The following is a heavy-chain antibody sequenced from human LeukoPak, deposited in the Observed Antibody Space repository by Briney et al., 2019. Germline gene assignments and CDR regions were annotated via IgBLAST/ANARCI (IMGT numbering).Heavy chain of an antibody. V-gene: IGHV4-34*01. CDR2: INHSGST. CDR1: GGSISSYY. J-gene: IGHJ4*02. CDR3: ARHPGRFDSSGYYSEV. Sequence: SETLSLTCIVSGGSISSYYWSWIRQPPGKGLEWIGEINHSGSTNYNPSLKSRVTISVDTSKNQFSLKLSSVTAADTAVYYCARHPGRFDSSGYYSEVWGQGTLVTVSS. D-gene: IGHD3-22*01.